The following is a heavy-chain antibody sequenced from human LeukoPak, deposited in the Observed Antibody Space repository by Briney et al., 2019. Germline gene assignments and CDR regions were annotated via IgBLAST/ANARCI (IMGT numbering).Heavy chain of an antibody. D-gene: IGHD3-9*01. V-gene: IGHV4-59*01. CDR1: GGSISSYY. J-gene: IGHJ3*02. CDR3: ARDILTGYYRDAFDI. Sequence: SETLSLTRTVSGGSISSYYWSWIRQPPGKGLEWIGYIYYSGSTNYNPSLKSRVTISVDTSKNQFSLKLSSVTAADTAVYYCARDILTGYYRDAFDIWGQGTMVTVSS. CDR2: IYYSGST.